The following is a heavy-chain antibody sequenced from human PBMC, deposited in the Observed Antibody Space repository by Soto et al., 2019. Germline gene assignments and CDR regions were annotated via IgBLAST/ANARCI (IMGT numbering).Heavy chain of an antibody. J-gene: IGHJ4*02. Sequence: GGSLRLSCAASGFTFSNYGMHWVRLAPGKGLEWVAVISYDGRNKYFADSVKGRFTISRDNSKNTVYLEMNSLRAEDTAVYYCVKGSLSYYDDSSGHGDWGQGTLVTVFS. CDR2: ISYDGRNK. CDR1: GFTFSNYG. CDR3: VKGSLSYYDDSSGHGD. D-gene: IGHD3-22*01. V-gene: IGHV3-30*18.